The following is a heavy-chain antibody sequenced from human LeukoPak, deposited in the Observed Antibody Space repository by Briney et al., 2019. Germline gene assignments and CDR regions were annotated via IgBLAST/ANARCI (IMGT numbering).Heavy chain of an antibody. D-gene: IGHD5-12*01. CDR3: AKGGHKLDIQATRYYYGVDD. V-gene: IGHV3-74*03. CDR2: IQNYGSRT. J-gene: IGHJ6*02. Sequence: GGSLRLSCAASGFILSDYWMHWLRQRPAGVLVHVSHIQNYGSRTVYADSVKGRFTVSRDAAKNRMYLQMNSLRAEDTAIYYCAKGGHKLDIQATRYYYGVDDWGQGTTVTVSS. CDR1: GFILSDYW.